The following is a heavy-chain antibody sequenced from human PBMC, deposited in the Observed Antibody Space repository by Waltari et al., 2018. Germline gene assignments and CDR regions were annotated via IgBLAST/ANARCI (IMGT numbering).Heavy chain of an antibody. V-gene: IGHV3-66*02. CDR2: IDSGGST. Sequence: EVQLVESGGGLVQPGGSLRLSCAASGFTVSSNYMSWVRQAPGMVLGWLSVIDSGGSTYNADSVKGRFTIARDNSKNTLYLQMNSRRAEDTAVYYCARVESSSWYSFDYWGQGTLVTVSS. CDR3: ARVESSSWYSFDY. J-gene: IGHJ4*02. CDR1: GFTVSSNY. D-gene: IGHD6-13*01.